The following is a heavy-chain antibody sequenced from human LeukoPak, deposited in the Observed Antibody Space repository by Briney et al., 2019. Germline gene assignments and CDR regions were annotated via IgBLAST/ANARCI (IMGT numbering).Heavy chain of an antibody. CDR2: INHSGST. V-gene: IGHV4-34*01. CDR3: ARGVLEMATILGTPKYYFDY. CDR1: GGSFSGYY. D-gene: IGHD5-24*01. Sequence: SETLSPTCAVYGGSFSGYYWSWIRQPPGKGLEWIGEINHSGSTNYNPSLKSRVTISVDTSKNQFSLKLSSVTAADTAVYYCARGVLEMATILGTPKYYFDYWGQGTLVPVSS. J-gene: IGHJ4*02.